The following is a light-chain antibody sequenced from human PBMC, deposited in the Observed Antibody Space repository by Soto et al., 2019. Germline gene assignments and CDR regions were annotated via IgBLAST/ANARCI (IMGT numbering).Light chain of an antibody. Sequence: QSALTQPPSASGSPGQSVTISCTGTSSDVGGYNHVSWYQQHPGKGPKVLIYDVTQRPSGVPDRFSGSKSGNTASLTVSGLQAEDEADYYCTSYGGSDTLRFGGGTKVTVL. V-gene: IGLV2-8*01. CDR2: DVT. CDR3: TSYGGSDTLR. CDR1: SSDVGGYNH. J-gene: IGLJ2*01.